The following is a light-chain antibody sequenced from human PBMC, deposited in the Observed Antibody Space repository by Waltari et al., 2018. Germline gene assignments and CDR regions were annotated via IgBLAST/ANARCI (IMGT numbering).Light chain of an antibody. V-gene: IGLV2-11*01. Sequence: QSALTQPRSVSGSPGQSVAISCTGTSSDVGGYNYVSWYHQHPGHAPKLMIYDVTEWPAGVPDRFSGSKSGNTASLTVSGLQAEDEADYYCCSFAAGDAYVFGTGTKVTVL. J-gene: IGLJ1*01. CDR3: CSFAAGDAYV. CDR2: DVT. CDR1: SSDVGGYNY.